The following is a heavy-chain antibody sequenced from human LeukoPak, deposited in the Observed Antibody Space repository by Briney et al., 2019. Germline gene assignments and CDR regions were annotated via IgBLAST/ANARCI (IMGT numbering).Heavy chain of an antibody. J-gene: IGHJ6*03. V-gene: IGHV5-51*01. D-gene: IGHD2-2*01. CDR3: ARHVVPAAPVYYYYYMDV. Sequence: GASLKISCKGSGYSFTSYWIGWVRQLPGKGLEWMGIIYPGDSDTRYSPSFQGQVTISADKSISTASLQWSSLKASDTAMYYCARHVVPAAPVYYYYYMDVWGKGTTVTVSS. CDR2: IYPGDSDT. CDR1: GYSFTSYW.